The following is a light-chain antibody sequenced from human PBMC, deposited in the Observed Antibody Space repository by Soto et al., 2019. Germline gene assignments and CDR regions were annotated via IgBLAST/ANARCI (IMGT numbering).Light chain of an antibody. CDR1: QSVRSTF. CDR2: GAS. Sequence: EIVLTQSPGTLSLSPGERATLSCRASQSVRSTFLAWYQQKPGQAPRLLIYGASNRATGIPDRFSGSGSGAGCAGTMCCLSPEESAVYLCQQYGSPGALGQGIKVDIK. V-gene: IGKV3-20*01. J-gene: IGKJ1*01. CDR3: QQYGSPGA.